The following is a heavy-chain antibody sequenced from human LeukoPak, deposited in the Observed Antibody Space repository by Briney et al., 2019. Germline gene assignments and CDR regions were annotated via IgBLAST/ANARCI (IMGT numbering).Heavy chain of an antibody. D-gene: IGHD5-12*01. V-gene: IGHV1-69*13. CDR3: ARARVGGGYDTNWFDP. J-gene: IGHJ5*02. CDR1: GGTFSSYA. Sequence: VASVKVSCKASGGTFSSYAISWVRQAPGQGLEWMGGIIPIFGTANYAQKFQGRVTITADESTSTAYMELSSLRSEDTAMYHCARARVGGGYDTNWFDPWGQGTLVTVSS. CDR2: IIPIFGTA.